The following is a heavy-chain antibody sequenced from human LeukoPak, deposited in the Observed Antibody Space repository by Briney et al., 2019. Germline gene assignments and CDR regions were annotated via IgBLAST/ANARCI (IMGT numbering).Heavy chain of an antibody. Sequence: ASVKVSCKASGYTLTDHYMHWVRQAPGQGLEWMGWINPNNGGTYYSQQFQGRVTVTWDTSISTAYLELHSLISDDTAVYFGAREEIAYTSSPNCYYYYDIDVWGKGTTVTVSS. J-gene: IGHJ6*03. CDR2: INPNNGGT. CDR3: AREEIAYTSSPNCYYYYDIDV. D-gene: IGHD6-6*01. CDR1: GYTLTDHY. V-gene: IGHV1-2*02.